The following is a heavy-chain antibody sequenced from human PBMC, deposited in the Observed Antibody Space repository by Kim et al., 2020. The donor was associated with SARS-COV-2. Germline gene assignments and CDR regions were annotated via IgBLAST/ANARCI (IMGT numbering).Heavy chain of an antibody. J-gene: IGHJ6*01. CDR1: GDSVSSNNAA. D-gene: IGHD3-10*01. CDR3: AETTYFGSGSDRYYG. CDR2: AYYRSKWYY. Sequence: SQTLSLTCDISGDSVSSNNAAWNWIRQSPSRGLEWLGRAYYRSKWYYDYAVSVKSRITVSVDTSKNQVSLKLISVTPDDTAIYYCAETTYFGSGSDRYYG. V-gene: IGHV6-1*01.